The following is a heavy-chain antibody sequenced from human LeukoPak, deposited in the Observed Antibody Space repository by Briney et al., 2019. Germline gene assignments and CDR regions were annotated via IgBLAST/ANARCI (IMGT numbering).Heavy chain of an antibody. CDR3: ARDRGGKGTSDY. Sequence: GGSLRLSCAASGFTFSSYSMNWVRQAPGKGLEWVSSISSSSSYIYYADSVKGRFTISRDNAKNSLYLQMNSLRAEDTAVYYCARDRGGKGTSDYWAREPWSPSPQ. CDR1: GFTFSSYS. V-gene: IGHV3-21*01. J-gene: IGHJ4*02. CDR2: ISSSSSYI. D-gene: IGHD1-14*01.